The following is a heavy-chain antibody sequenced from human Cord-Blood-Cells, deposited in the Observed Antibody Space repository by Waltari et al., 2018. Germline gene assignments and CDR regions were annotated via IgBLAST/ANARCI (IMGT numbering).Heavy chain of an antibody. CDR1: GYTLTELS. Sequence: QVQLVQSGAEVKKPGASVKVSCKVSGYTLTELSMHWVRQAPGKGLEWMGGFDPEDGETIYAQKFQGRVTMTEDTSTDTAYMELSSLRSEDTAVYYCATIVVVPAAPYNPWYAFDIWGQGTMVTVSS. CDR3: ATIVVVPAAPYNPWYAFDI. D-gene: IGHD2-2*01. J-gene: IGHJ3*02. V-gene: IGHV1-24*01. CDR2: FDPEDGET.